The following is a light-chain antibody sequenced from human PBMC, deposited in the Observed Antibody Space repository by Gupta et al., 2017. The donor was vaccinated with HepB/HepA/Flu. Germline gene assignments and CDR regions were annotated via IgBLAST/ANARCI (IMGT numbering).Light chain of an antibody. J-gene: IGLJ1*01. CDR3: FSNVTRNTYV. CDR2: DVN. V-gene: IGLV2-8*01. Sequence: QSALTQPPSTSGSPGQSDTISCTGSNSDIAFYKFVSWYQQHPGKVPKLIIFDVNKRPAGAPHRFSGYRSDSSASPNVSELQPEDAATYYSFSNVTRNTYVFGTGTSVSV. CDR1: NSDIAFYKF.